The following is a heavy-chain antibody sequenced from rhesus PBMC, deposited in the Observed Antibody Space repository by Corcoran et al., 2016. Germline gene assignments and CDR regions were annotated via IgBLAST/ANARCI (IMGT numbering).Heavy chain of an antibody. CDR1: GGSVSSSNW. D-gene: IGHD1-26*01. V-gene: IGHV4-65*01. CDR2: ISGSSGST. CDR3: ARARYNWNYYFDY. Sequence: QVQLQESGPGLVKPSETLSLTCAVSGGSVSSSNWWSWIRQPPGKGLDWIGYISGSSGSTYYNPSLKSRVTISTDPSKNQFSLKLSSVTAADTAVYYCARARYNWNYYFDYWGQGVLVTVSS. J-gene: IGHJ4*01.